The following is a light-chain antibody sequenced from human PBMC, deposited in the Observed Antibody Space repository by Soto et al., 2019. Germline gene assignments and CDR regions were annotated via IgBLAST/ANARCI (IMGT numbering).Light chain of an antibody. V-gene: IGLV2-8*01. CDR3: SSYAGSSNV. CDR2: EVS. Sequence: QSALTQPPSASGSRGQSVTISCTGTSSDVGGYDYVSWYQQHPGKAPKLMIYEVSKRPSGVPDRFSGSKSGNTASLTVFGLQAEDEADYYCSSYAGSSNVFGTGTNVTV. J-gene: IGLJ1*01. CDR1: SSDVGGYDY.